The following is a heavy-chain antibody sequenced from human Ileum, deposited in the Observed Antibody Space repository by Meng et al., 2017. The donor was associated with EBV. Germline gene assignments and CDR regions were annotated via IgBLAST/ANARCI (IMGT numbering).Heavy chain of an antibody. D-gene: IGHD6-19*01. J-gene: IGHJ4*02. CDR2: IYWDDDK. Sequence: QVTLKVLCPPLVKPHQTLTLPCPFSGFSLSTNGVGLGWIRQPPGKALEWLALIYWDDDKRYRPSLQNRLTITKDTSKNQVVFTVTNMDPVDTAKYYCVHRWGGNGWGPFDYWGQGTLVTVSS. CDR1: GFSLSTNGVG. CDR3: VHRWGGNGWGPFDY. V-gene: IGHV2-5*02.